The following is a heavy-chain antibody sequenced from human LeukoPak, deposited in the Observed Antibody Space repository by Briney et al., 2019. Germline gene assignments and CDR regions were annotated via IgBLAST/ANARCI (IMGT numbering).Heavy chain of an antibody. Sequence: GGSLRLSCAASGISVSSNYMSWVRQAPGKGLEWVSVIYSGGDTYYADSAKGRFTISRDNSKNTVYLQMNSLRAEDTAVYFCARYNFYGGTPFDCWGQGTLVTVSS. CDR1: GISVSSNY. D-gene: IGHD4-23*01. J-gene: IGHJ4*02. CDR3: ARYNFYGGTPFDC. CDR2: IYSGGDT. V-gene: IGHV3-66*01.